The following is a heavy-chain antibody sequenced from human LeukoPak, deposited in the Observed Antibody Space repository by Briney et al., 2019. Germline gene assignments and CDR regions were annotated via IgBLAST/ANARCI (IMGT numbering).Heavy chain of an antibody. CDR1: GFTFSSYS. J-gene: IGHJ4*02. Sequence: AGGSLRLSCAASGFTFSSYSMNWVRQAPGKGLEWVSSISGSSNDIYYADSVKGRFTISRDNAKNSLYLQMNSLRAEDTAVYYCATDYYCSGGSCYPSDWGQGTLVTVSS. CDR3: ATDYYCSGGSCYPSD. D-gene: IGHD2-15*01. V-gene: IGHV3-21*01. CDR2: ISGSSNDI.